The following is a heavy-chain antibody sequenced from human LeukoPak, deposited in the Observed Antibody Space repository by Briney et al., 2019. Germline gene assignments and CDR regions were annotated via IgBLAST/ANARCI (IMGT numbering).Heavy chain of an antibody. CDR2: ISSSSSYI. CDR1: GFTFSSYS. Sequence: PGGSLRLSCAASGFTFSSYSMNWVPQAPGKGLEWVSSISSSSSYIYYADSVKGRFTISRDNAKNSLYLQMNSLRAEDTAVYYCARGSYDILTGYYQYYFDYWGQGTLVTVSS. J-gene: IGHJ4*02. CDR3: ARGSYDILTGYYQYYFDY. D-gene: IGHD3-9*01. V-gene: IGHV3-21*01.